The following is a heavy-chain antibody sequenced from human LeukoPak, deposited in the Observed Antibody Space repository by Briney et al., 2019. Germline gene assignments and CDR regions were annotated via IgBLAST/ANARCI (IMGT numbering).Heavy chain of an antibody. CDR1: GFTFSSYG. J-gene: IGHJ6*02. Sequence: PGGSLRLSCAASGFTFSSYGMHWVRQAPGKGLEWVAFIRYDGSNKYYADSVKGRFTISRDNSKNTLYLQMNSLRAEDTAVYYCARDTPMVRGVIYYYYGMDVWGQGTTVTVSS. CDR2: IRYDGSNK. D-gene: IGHD3-10*01. CDR3: ARDTPMVRGVIYYYYGMDV. V-gene: IGHV3-30*02.